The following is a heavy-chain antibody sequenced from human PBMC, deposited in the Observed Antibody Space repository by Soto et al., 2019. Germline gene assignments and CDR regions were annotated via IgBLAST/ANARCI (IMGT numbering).Heavy chain of an antibody. CDR1: SGSFSGYY. J-gene: IGHJ4*02. CDR3: ARAPKVSGSSKTRTDF. V-gene: IGHV4-34*01. D-gene: IGHD6-6*01. CDR2: ISQIGNT. Sequence: QVQLHQWGAGLLKPSETLSLACSIYSGSFSGYYWSWIRQPPGKGLEWIGEISQIGNTNYSPSLKSRVSISIDTSTKQFSMNLASVSAADTAVYYCARAPKVSGSSKTRTDFWGQGTLVTVSS.